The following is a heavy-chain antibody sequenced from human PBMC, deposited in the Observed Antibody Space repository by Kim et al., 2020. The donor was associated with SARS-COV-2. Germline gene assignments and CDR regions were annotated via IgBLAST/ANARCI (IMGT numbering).Heavy chain of an antibody. V-gene: IGHV4-30-4*01. CDR2: IYYSGST. CDR1: GGSISSGDYY. D-gene: IGHD2-2*01. J-gene: IGHJ4*02. CDR3: ARYPLDCSSTSCYPKSFDY. Sequence: SETLSLTCTVSGGSISSGDYYWSWIRQPPGKGLEWIGYIYYSGSTYYNPSLKSRVTISVDTSKNQFSLKLSSVTAADTAVYYCARYPLDCSSTSCYPKSFDYLGQGTLVTVSS.